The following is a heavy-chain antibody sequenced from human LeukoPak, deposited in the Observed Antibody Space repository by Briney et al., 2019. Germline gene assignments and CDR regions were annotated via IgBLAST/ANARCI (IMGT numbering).Heavy chain of an antibody. J-gene: IGHJ4*02. V-gene: IGHV3-23*01. Sequence: GGSLRLSCAASGFTFSNYGMSWVRQAPGKGLEWVSTISGSGSSTYYADSVKGRFTTSRDNSKNTLYLQMNSLRAEDTAVYYCAKHRLPGTTVTYFDYWGQGTLVTVSS. CDR2: ISGSGSST. CDR1: GFTFSNYG. CDR3: AKHRLPGTTVTYFDY. D-gene: IGHD4-17*01.